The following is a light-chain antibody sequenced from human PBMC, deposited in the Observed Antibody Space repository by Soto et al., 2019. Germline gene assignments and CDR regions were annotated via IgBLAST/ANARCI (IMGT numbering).Light chain of an antibody. CDR3: AAWDASLSACV. V-gene: IGLV1-47*02. CDR2: YNN. CDR1: DSNIGSNS. J-gene: IGLJ1*01. Sequence: QSVLTQPPSASGTAGQVVTIYCSGGDSNIGSNSVYWYQHLPRMAPKLLIYYNNQRPSGVPDRFSGSRSGTSASLAIVGLRSEDEAVYYCAAWDASLSACVFGTGTKATVL.